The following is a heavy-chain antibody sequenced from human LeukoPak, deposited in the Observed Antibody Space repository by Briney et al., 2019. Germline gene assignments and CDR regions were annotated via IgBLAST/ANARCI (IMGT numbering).Heavy chain of an antibody. Sequence: GGSLRLSCAVSGFTFNRCWMNWVRQAPGNGLEWVAHINPDGRDTYYVDSVKGRSTISRDNAQNSMYLQMNSRRVEDTAVYYCTSWGDTTAEYFQRWGQGTRVTVSS. V-gene: IGHV3-7*01. CDR3: TSWGDTTAEYFQR. CDR1: GFTFNRCW. D-gene: IGHD2-21*02. J-gene: IGHJ1*01. CDR2: INPDGRDT.